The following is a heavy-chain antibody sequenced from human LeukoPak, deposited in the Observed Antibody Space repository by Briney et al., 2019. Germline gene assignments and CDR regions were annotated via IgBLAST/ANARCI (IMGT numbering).Heavy chain of an antibody. J-gene: IGHJ4*02. CDR1: GYSFTSYW. CDR2: IYPGDSDT. V-gene: IGHV5-51*01. D-gene: IGHD3-16*01. CDR3: ARDISARGIDY. Sequence: GESLKISCKGSGYSFTSYWLGWVRQMPGKGLEWVGTIYPGDSDTRYSPSFQGQVTISADKSISTAYLQWSSLRASDTAMYYCARDISARGIDYWGQGTLVTVSS.